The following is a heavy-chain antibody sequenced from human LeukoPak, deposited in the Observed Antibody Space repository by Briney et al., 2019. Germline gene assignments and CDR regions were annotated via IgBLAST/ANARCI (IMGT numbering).Heavy chain of an antibody. Sequence: VASVKVSCKASGGTFSSYAISWVRQAPGQGLEWMGGIIPIFGTANYAQKFQGRVTITTDESTSTAYMELSSLRSEDTAVYYCARGSDLTGTPDYYYYYYMDVWGKGTTVTVSS. CDR3: ARGSDLTGTPDYYYYYYMDV. V-gene: IGHV1-69*05. CDR1: GGTFSSYA. J-gene: IGHJ6*03. CDR2: IIPIFGTA. D-gene: IGHD1-7*01.